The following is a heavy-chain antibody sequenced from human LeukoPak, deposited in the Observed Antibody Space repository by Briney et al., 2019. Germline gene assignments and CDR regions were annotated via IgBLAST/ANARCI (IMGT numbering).Heavy chain of an antibody. Sequence: SETLSLTCAVYGGSFSGYYWSWIRQPPGKGLEWIGEINHSGSTNYNPSLKSRVTISVDTSKNQFSLKLSSVTAADTAVYYCARGPGGYCSGGSCYGNAFGIWGQGTMVTVSS. J-gene: IGHJ3*02. D-gene: IGHD2-15*01. CDR2: INHSGST. CDR3: ARGPGGYCSGGSCYGNAFGI. V-gene: IGHV4-34*01. CDR1: GGSFSGYY.